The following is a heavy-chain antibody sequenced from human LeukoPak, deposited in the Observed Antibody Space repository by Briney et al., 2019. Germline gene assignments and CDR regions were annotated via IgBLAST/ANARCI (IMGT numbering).Heavy chain of an antibody. V-gene: IGHV4-34*01. CDR1: GGSFSGYY. J-gene: IGHJ4*02. Sequence: SETLSLTCAVYGGSFSGYYWSWIRQPPGKGLEWIGEINHSGSTNYNPSLKSRVTISVDTSENQFSLKLSSVTAADTAVYYCARKRNVVPAAMGYFDYWGQGTLVTVSS. D-gene: IGHD2-2*01. CDR3: ARKRNVVPAAMGYFDY. CDR2: INHSGST.